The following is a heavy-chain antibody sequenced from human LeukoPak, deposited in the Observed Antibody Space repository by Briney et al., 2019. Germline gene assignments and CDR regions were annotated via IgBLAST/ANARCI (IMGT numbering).Heavy chain of an antibody. V-gene: IGHV1-2*02. CDR2: INPNSGGT. CDR3: ARGAVVAANAFDI. D-gene: IGHD2-15*01. J-gene: IGHJ3*02. Sequence: GASVKVSCKASGGTFSSYAISWVRQAPGQGLEWMGWINPNSGGTNYAQKFQGRVTMTRDTSISTAYMELSRLRSDDTAVYYCARGAVVAANAFDIWGQGTMVTVSS. CDR1: GGTFSSYA.